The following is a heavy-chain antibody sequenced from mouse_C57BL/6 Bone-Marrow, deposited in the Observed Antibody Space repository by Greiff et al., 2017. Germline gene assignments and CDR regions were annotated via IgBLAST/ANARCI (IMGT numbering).Heavy chain of an antibody. J-gene: IGHJ2*01. V-gene: IGHV5-17*01. Sequence: EVHLVESGGGLVKPGGSLKLSCAASGFTFSDYGMHWVRQAPEKGLEWVAYISSGSSTIYYADTVKGRFTLSRDNAKNTLFLQMTSLRSEDTAMYYCARPHYGSSRYFDYWGQGTTLTVSS. CDR2: ISSGSSTI. CDR3: ARPHYGSSRYFDY. D-gene: IGHD1-1*01. CDR1: GFTFSDYG.